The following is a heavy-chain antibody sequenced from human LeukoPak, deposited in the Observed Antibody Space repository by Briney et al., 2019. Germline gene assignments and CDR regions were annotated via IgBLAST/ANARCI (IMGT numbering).Heavy chain of an antibody. CDR3: ARSSGSGSRNYYYYPLDV. Sequence: SETLSLTCTVSGDSIRSSYWSWIRQPPGKGLEWIGFIYYSGSANYSPSLKSRVTISLDTSQNQISLNLTSVTAADTAVYYCARSSGSGSRNYYYYPLDVWGQGTTVSVSS. CDR2: IYYSGSA. V-gene: IGHV4-59*01. J-gene: IGHJ6*02. CDR1: GDSIRSSY. D-gene: IGHD3-10*01.